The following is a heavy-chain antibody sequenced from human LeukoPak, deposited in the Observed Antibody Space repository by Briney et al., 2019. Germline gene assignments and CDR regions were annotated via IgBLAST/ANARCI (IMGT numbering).Heavy chain of an antibody. CDR3: AKDLGRYRNNFFDY. J-gene: IGHJ4*02. V-gene: IGHV3-23*01. D-gene: IGHD1-26*01. CDR1: GFTFSSIA. Sequence: PGGSLRLSCAASGFTFSSIAMSWVRQAPDKGLEWVSTISGSGGGTYYADSVKGRFTISRDDSKNTRYLQMNSLRADDTAVYYCAKDLGRYRNNFFDYWGQGNLVTVSS. CDR2: ISGSGGGT.